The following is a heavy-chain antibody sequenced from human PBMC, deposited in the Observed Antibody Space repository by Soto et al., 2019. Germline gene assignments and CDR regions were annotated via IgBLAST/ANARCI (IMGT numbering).Heavy chain of an antibody. CDR1: GGSISSGGYY. J-gene: IGHJ4*02. V-gene: IGHV4-31*03. CDR2: IYYSGST. CDR3: ARGIPMIVVVTIFPGRDVFDY. Sequence: PSETLSLTCTVSGGSISSGGYYWSWIRQHPGKGLEWIGYIYYSGSTYYNPSLKSRVTISVDTSKNQFSLKLSSVTAADTAVYYCARGIPMIVVVTIFPGRDVFDYWGQGTLVTVSS. D-gene: IGHD3-22*01.